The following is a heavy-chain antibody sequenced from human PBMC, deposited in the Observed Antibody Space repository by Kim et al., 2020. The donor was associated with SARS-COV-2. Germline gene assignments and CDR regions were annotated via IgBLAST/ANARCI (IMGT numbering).Heavy chain of an antibody. V-gene: IGHV4-59*01. CDR1: GGSISSYY. Sequence: SETLSLTCNVSGGSISSYYWSWIRQPPGKGLEWIGYIYYSGSTNYNPSLKSRATISIDTSKNQFSLRLSSVPAADTAAYYCARGGGSGFYFGWGQGALVT. D-gene: IGHD2-15*01. CDR3: ARGGGSGFYFG. CDR2: IYYSGST. J-gene: IGHJ4*02.